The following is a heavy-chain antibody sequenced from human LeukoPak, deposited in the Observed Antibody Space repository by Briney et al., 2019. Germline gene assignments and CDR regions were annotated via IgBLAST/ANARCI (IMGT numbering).Heavy chain of an antibody. Sequence: GGSLRLSCTASGFTFGDYAMSWVRQAPGKGLEWVGFIRSKAYGGTTEYAASVKGRFTISRDDSKSIAYLRMNSLKTEDTAVYYCTRYTIAAAGPDYWGQGTLVTVSS. D-gene: IGHD6-13*01. CDR1: GFTFGDYA. CDR2: IRSKAYGGTT. CDR3: TRYTIAAAGPDY. J-gene: IGHJ4*02. V-gene: IGHV3-49*04.